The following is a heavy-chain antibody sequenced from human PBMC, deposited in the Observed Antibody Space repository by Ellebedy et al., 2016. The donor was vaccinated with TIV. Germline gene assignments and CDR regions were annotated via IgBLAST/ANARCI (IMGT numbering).Heavy chain of an antibody. CDR3: ATLPYISRSSAY. CDR1: GYTFTGYY. Sequence: ASVKVSCKASGYTFTGYYMHWVRQAPGQGLEWMGWINPNSGGTNYAQKFQGRVTMTSDTSMTAAYMELNSLRYDDTAVYYCATLPYISRSSAYWGQGTLVTISS. V-gene: IGHV1-2*02. D-gene: IGHD3-16*01. CDR2: INPNSGGT. J-gene: IGHJ4*02.